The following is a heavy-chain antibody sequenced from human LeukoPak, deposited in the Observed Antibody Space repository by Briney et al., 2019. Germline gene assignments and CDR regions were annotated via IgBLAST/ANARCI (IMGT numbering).Heavy chain of an antibody. CDR1: GFTSVTYG. CDR2: ITGSSTWT. D-gene: IGHD3/OR15-3a*01. J-gene: IGHJ2*01. V-gene: IGHV3-23*01. Sequence: GGSLRLSCEASGFTSVTYGMTWVRQAPGKGLEWVSGITGSSTWTYYADSVRGRFTISRDNSKNTLHLQMNNLTADDTAIYYCAIELVSLWTGKFDLWGRGTLVTVSS. CDR3: AIELVSLWTGKFDL.